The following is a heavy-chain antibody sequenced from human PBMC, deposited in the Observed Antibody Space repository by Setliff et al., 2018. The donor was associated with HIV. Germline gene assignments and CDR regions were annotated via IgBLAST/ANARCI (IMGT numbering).Heavy chain of an antibody. J-gene: IGHJ6*03. Sequence: SVKVSCKASGGTFTIYAISWVRQAPGQGLEWMGGIVIGNYAQKFQGRVTMTRDTSISTAYMELNNLKFEDTAVYYCARARRDSYDRGRRNHYYIDVWGKGTTVTVSS. CDR2: IVIG. V-gene: IGHV1-69*10. CDR1: GGTFTIYA. CDR3: ARARRDSYDRGRRNHYYIDV. D-gene: IGHD3-22*01.